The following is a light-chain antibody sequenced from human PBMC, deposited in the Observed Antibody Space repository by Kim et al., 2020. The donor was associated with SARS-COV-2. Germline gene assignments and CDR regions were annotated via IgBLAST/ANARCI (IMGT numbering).Light chain of an antibody. CDR3: QQYGSSHQA. J-gene: IGKJ4*01. V-gene: IGKV3-20*01. CDR2: GAS. Sequence: EIVLTQSPGTLSLSPGERATLSCRASQSVSSSYLGWYQQRPGQAPRLLIYGASSRATGIPDRFSGSGSGTDFTLTISRLEPEDFAVYYCQQYGSSHQAFGGGTKVEI. CDR1: QSVSSSY.